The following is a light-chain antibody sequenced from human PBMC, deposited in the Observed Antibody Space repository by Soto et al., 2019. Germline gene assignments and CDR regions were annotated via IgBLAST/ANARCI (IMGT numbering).Light chain of an antibody. J-gene: IGKJ1*01. V-gene: IGKV1-6*01. CDR3: LQDYTYPWT. CDR2: GAS. CDR1: QGISNE. Sequence: IQMTQSPSSLSASVGDRVTITCLASQGISNELGWYQQRPGKAPKVLIYGASNLQSGVPSRFSGSASGTDFTLTISSLQPEDLATYYCLQDYTYPWTFGQGTKVDIK.